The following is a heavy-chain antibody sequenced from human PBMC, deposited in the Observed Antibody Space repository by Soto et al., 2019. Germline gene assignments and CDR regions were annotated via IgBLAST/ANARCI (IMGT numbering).Heavy chain of an antibody. Sequence: QITLKESGHTLVKPTQMLTLTCTFSGFSLNTRGVGVGWIRQPPGGALESLALIYWDDDKRYSPSLRSRLTITQDTSKNQVVLTMTPMEPLDTGTSYCAHTYSSSPDDGFDVWGQGTRVTVSS. CDR3: AHTYSSSPDDGFDV. CDR2: IYWDDDK. CDR1: GFSLNTRGVG. J-gene: IGHJ3*01. D-gene: IGHD6-6*01. V-gene: IGHV2-5*02.